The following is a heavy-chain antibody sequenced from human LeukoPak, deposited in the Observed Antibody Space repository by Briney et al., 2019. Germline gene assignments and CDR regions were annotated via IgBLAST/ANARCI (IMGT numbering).Heavy chain of an antibody. D-gene: IGHD3-3*01. Sequence: SETLSLTCTVSGGSISSYYWSWIRQPAGKGLEWIGRIYTSGSTNYNPSLKSRVTMPVDTSKNQFSLELSSVTAADTAVYYCARGPKYYDFWSGYSVTLDYWGQGTLVTVSS. V-gene: IGHV4-4*07. CDR2: IYTSGST. CDR1: GGSISSYY. J-gene: IGHJ4*02. CDR3: ARGPKYYDFWSGYSVTLDY.